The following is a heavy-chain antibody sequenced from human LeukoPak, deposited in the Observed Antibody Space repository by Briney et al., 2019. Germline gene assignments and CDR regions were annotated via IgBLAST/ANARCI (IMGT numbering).Heavy chain of an antibody. D-gene: IGHD3-22*01. CDR1: GYTFTGYY. V-gene: IGHV1-2*02. Sequence: GASVKVSCKASGYTFTGYYMHWVRQAPGQGLEWMGWINPNSGGTNYAQKFQGRVTMTRDTSISTAYMELSRLRSDDTAVYYCARVAAYYYDSSGYWSFDYWGQGTLVTVSS. CDR2: INPNSGGT. J-gene: IGHJ4*02. CDR3: ARVAAYYYDSSGYWSFDY.